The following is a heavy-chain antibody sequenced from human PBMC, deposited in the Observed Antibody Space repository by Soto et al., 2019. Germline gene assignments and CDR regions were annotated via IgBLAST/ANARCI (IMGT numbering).Heavy chain of an antibody. J-gene: IGHJ3*01. CDR1: GGSISDFY. CDR3: ARGSLSTVTANAFDV. Sequence: QVQLQESGPGLVKPSETLSLTCTVSGGSISDFYWSWIRQPPGKALEWIGYGYMYYSGSTYYNPSLEGRVSISVDPSNNQFSLRLSSVTAADTALYYCARGSLSTVTANAFDVWGPGAPVTVSS. V-gene: IGHV4-59*01. D-gene: IGHD2-21*02. CDR2: MYYSGST.